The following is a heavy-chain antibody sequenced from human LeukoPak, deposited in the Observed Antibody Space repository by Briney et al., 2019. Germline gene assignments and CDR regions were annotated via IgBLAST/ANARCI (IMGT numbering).Heavy chain of an antibody. Sequence: SETLSLTCGVSGGSIYSHYWGRIRQPPGKGLEWIGDIYYKGNTNDNPSLKSRVTISLDTSKNHLSLTLTSVVAADTAIYYCMRRDTGWSYSVYWGQGTLATVSS. D-gene: IGHD1-26*01. CDR3: MRRDTGWSYSVY. CDR2: IYYKGNT. V-gene: IGHV4-59*08. J-gene: IGHJ4*02. CDR1: GGSIYSHY.